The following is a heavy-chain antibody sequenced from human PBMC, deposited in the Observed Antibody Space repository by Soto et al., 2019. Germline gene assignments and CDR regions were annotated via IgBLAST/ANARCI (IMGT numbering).Heavy chain of an antibody. Sequence: ASVKVSCKASGYTFTSYAIHWVRQAPGQRLEWLGWINAGNGNTKYSQKFQGRVTITRDTSASTAYMELSSLRSEDTAVYYCARILGYVSGGSCDSWGEGALVTVPQ. CDR2: INAGNGNT. CDR1: GYTFTSYA. CDR3: ARILGYVSGGSCDS. D-gene: IGHD2-15*01. V-gene: IGHV1-3*01. J-gene: IGHJ4*02.